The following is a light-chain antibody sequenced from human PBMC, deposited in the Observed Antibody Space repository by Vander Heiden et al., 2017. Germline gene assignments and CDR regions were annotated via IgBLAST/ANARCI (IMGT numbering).Light chain of an antibody. CDR1: QTISRW. CDR3: QQYSSYWT. V-gene: IGKV1-5*03. J-gene: IGKJ1*01. Sequence: DIRMTQSPSTLSASVGDRVTITCRASQTISRWLAWYQQKPGKAPTLLIYQISTLESGVPSRFSGSGSGTEFTLTISSLQPDDFATYFCQQYSSYWTFGQGTKVDIK. CDR2: QIS.